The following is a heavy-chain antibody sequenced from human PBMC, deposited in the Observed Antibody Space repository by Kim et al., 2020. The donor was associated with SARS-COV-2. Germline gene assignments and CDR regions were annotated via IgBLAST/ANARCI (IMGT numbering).Heavy chain of an antibody. CDR1: GGSISSYY. Sequence: SETLSLTCTVSGGSISSYYWSWIRQPPGKGLEWIGYIYYSGSTNYNASLKSRVTISVDTSKNQFSLKLSSVTAADTAVYYCATLYSGYDYGDYWGLGTLVTVSS. D-gene: IGHD5-12*01. CDR3: ATLYSGYDYGDY. V-gene: IGHV4-59*13. J-gene: IGHJ4*02. CDR2: IYYSGST.